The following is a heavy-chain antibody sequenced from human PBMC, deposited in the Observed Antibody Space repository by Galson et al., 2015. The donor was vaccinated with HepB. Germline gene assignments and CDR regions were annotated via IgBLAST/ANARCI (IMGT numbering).Heavy chain of an antibody. D-gene: IGHD3-3*01. V-gene: IGHV3-21*01. CDR3: ARDTGQFWSGSNGWFDP. CDR2: ISSSSSYI. J-gene: IGHJ5*02. Sequence: SLRLSCAASGFTSRNFGMHWVRQAPGKGLEWVSSISSSSSYIYYADSVKGRFTISRDNAKNSLYLQMNSLRAEDTAVYYCARDTGQFWSGSNGWFDPWGQGTLVTVSS. CDR1: GFTSRNFG.